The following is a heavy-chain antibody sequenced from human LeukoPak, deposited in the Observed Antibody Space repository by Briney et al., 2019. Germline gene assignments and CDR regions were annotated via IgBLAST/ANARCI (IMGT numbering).Heavy chain of an antibody. CDR2: LNPNNGNT. Sequence: ASVKVSCKASGYTFTRYNLHWMRQAPGQGLEWMGWLNPNNGNTNYAQNFQGRVTMTRNPSISTSYMELSRLTSDGTAVNYCARDQSSGSLANFDYWGQGTLVTVST. D-gene: IGHD6-19*01. CDR3: ARDQSSGSLANFDY. CDR1: GYTFTRYN. J-gene: IGHJ4*02. V-gene: IGHV1-2*02.